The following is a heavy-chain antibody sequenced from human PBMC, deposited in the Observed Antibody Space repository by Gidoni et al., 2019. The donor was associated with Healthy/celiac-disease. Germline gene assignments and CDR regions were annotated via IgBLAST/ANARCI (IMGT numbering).Heavy chain of an antibody. CDR2: IYTSGST. Sequence: QVQLQESGPGLVKPSQTLSLTCTVSGGSISSGSYYWSWIRQPAGKGLEWIGRIYTSGSTNYNPSLKSRVTISVDTFKNQFSLKLSSVTAADTAVYYCARSISSSGWYRLFDYWGQGTLVTVSS. J-gene: IGHJ4*02. V-gene: IGHV4-61*02. CDR3: ARSISSSGWYRLFDY. CDR1: GGSISSGSYY. D-gene: IGHD6-19*01.